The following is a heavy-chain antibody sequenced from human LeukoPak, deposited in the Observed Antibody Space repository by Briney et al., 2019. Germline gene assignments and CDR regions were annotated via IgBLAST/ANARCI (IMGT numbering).Heavy chain of an antibody. J-gene: IGHJ4*02. CDR2: IYYSGIT. Sequence: SETLSLTCTVSGGSISSRSYYWGWIRQPPGKGLQWIGIIYYSGITYYNPSLKSRVTISVDTSKKQFSPKLSSVTAADTAVYYCARQGSGYDYLDYWGQGTLVTVSS. D-gene: IGHD5-12*01. CDR1: GGSISSRSYY. V-gene: IGHV4-39*01. CDR3: ARQGSGYDYLDY.